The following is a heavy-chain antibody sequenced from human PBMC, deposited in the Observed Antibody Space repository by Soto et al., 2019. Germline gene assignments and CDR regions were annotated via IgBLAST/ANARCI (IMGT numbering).Heavy chain of an antibody. V-gene: IGHV3-33*01. CDR1: GFTFSSYG. Sequence: QVQLVESGGGVVQPGRSLRLSCAASGFTFSSYGMHWVRQAPGKGLEWVAVIWYDGSNKYYADSVKGRFTISRDNSKNTRYLQMNSLRAEDTAVYYCARDGEYSYGYASPSYYFDYWGQGTLVTVSS. D-gene: IGHD5-18*01. CDR2: IWYDGSNK. J-gene: IGHJ4*02. CDR3: ARDGEYSYGYASPSYYFDY.